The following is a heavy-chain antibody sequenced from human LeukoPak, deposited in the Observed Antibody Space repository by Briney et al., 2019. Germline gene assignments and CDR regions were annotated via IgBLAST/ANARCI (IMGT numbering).Heavy chain of an antibody. V-gene: IGHV3-23*01. D-gene: IGHD2-15*01. CDR2: ISTSGGST. Sequence: GGSLRLSCAASGFTFSSNGMSWVRQAPGKGLEWVSAISTSGGSTYYADSVKGRFTTSRDNTKNSLYLQMNNLRAEDTGVYYCARDSAIVVLAYMDVWGKGTTVTVSS. CDR1: GFTFSSNG. J-gene: IGHJ6*03. CDR3: ARDSAIVVLAYMDV.